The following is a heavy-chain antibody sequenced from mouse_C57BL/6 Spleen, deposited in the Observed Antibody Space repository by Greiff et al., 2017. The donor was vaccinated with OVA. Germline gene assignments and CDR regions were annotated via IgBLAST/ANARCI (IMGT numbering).Heavy chain of an antibody. D-gene: IGHD2-2*01. V-gene: IGHV1-64*01. Sequence: QVQLQQPGAELVKPGASVKLSCKASGYTFTSYWMHWVKQRPGQGLEWIGMIHPNSGSTNYNEKFKSKATLTVDKSSSTAYMQLSSLTSEDSAVXDCARFGVTTRDDYAMDYWGQGTSVTVSS. CDR2: IHPNSGST. CDR1: GYTFTSYW. CDR3: ARFGVTTRDDYAMDY. J-gene: IGHJ4*01.